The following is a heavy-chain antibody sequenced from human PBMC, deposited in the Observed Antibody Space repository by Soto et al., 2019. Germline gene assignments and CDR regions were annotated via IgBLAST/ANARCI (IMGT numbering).Heavy chain of an antibody. CDR1: GFTFSRHG. CDR3: ARDYTSTGYGLVY. Sequence: GGSLRLSCAASGFTFSRHGMHWVRQAPGKGLEWVAIIWYDGSNEYYADSVRGRFTISRDNSKNTLYLQMSGLRVDDTAVYYCARDYTSTGYGLVYWGQGALVTVSS. J-gene: IGHJ4*02. CDR2: IWYDGSNE. V-gene: IGHV3-33*01. D-gene: IGHD6-25*01.